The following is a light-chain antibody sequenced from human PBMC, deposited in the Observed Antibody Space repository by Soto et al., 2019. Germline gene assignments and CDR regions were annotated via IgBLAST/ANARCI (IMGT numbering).Light chain of an antibody. CDR1: QSIRTY. J-gene: IGKJ3*01. CDR2: DAS. V-gene: IGKV3-11*01. Sequence: EIVLSQSPATLSLSPGERSTLSCRASQSIRTYVAWYQQKPGQAPRLLIYDASNRATGIPARFSGSGSGTDFTPTISSLEPEDFTVYYCQQRSTPSVFGPWTTVAI. CDR3: QQRSTPSV.